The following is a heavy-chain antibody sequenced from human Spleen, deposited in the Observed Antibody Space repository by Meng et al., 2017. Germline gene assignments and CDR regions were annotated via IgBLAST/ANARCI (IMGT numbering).Heavy chain of an antibody. Sequence: QVQLQASGPGLVKPSGTLSLSCGVSGGSITNHNWWAWVRQPPGKGLEWIGEIPHRGSSAYNPSLKSRVSMSIDKSRNQFSLKLTSVTAADTAVYFCARGSPRTVTLDSWGQGTLVTVSS. J-gene: IGHJ4*02. D-gene: IGHD4-17*01. V-gene: IGHV4-4*02. CDR2: IPHRGSS. CDR3: ARGSPRTVTLDS. CDR1: GGSITNHNW.